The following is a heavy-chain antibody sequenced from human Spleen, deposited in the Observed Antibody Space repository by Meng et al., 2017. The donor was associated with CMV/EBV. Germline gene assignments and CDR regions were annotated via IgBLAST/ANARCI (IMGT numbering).Heavy chain of an antibody. CDR2: IKSKTDGGTT. V-gene: IGHV3-15*01. J-gene: IGHJ3*02. D-gene: IGHD3-10*01. Sequence: GESLKISCAASGFTFSNAWMSWVRQAPGKGLEWVGRIKSKTDGGTTDYAAPVKGRFTISRDDSKNTLYLQMNSLKTEDTAVYYCTTEGRLGGSGPLLWFGELLEPSAFDIWGQGTMVTVSS. CDR1: GFTFSNAW. CDR3: TTEGRLGGSGPLLWFGELLEPSAFDI.